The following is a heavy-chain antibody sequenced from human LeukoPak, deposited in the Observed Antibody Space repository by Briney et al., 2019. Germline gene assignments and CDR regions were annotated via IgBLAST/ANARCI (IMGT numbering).Heavy chain of an antibody. CDR2: IIPILGIA. Sequence: SVKVSCKASGGTFSSYTISWVRQAPGQGLEWMGRIIPILGIANYAQKFQGRVTITADKSTSTAYMELSSLRSEDTAVYYCARGRFLEWSEKPGWFDPWGQGTLVTVSS. CDR3: ARGRFLEWSEKPGWFDP. CDR1: GGTFSSYT. V-gene: IGHV1-69*02. J-gene: IGHJ5*02. D-gene: IGHD3-3*01.